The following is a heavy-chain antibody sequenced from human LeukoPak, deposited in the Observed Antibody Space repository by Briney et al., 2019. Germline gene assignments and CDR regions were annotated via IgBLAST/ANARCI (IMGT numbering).Heavy chain of an antibody. CDR2: IYSGGST. Sequence: GGSLRLSCAASGFTVSSNYMSWVRQAPGKGLEGVSVIYSGGSTYYADSVKGRFTISRDNSKNTLYLQMNSLRAEDTAVYYCAREVSGSSLAYFDYWGQGTLVTVSS. CDR1: GFTVSSNY. D-gene: IGHD1-26*01. CDR3: AREVSGSSLAYFDY. V-gene: IGHV3-53*01. J-gene: IGHJ4*02.